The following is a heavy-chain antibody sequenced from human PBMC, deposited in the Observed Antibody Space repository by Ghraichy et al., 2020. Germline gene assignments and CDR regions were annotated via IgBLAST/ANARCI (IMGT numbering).Heavy chain of an antibody. J-gene: IGHJ4*02. D-gene: IGHD3-10*01. V-gene: IGHV3-7*01. Sequence: GESQNISCAASGFRFSSYWMSWVRQAPGKGPEWVANIKPDGTEKHYVDSVKGRFTISRDNAKNSLFLQMNTLRTDDTTVYYCARHRSGDFDYWGQGTLVTVSS. CDR3: ARHRSGDFDY. CDR1: GFRFSSYW. CDR2: IKPDGTEK.